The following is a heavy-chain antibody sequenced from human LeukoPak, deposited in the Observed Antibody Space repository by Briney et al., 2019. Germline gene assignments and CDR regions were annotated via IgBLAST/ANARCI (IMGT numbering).Heavy chain of an antibody. CDR2: ISASGTLT. Sequence: GGSLRLSCAASGFTFSSYEMNWVRQAPGKGLEWISYISASGTLTHYADAMEGRFTISRDNTKNSLYLQMNSLRAEDTAVYDCARDSPYYYDSTGSFFIWGQGTLVTVSS. CDR3: ARDSPYYYDSTGSFFI. J-gene: IGHJ4*02. V-gene: IGHV3-48*03. D-gene: IGHD3-22*01. CDR1: GFTFSSYE.